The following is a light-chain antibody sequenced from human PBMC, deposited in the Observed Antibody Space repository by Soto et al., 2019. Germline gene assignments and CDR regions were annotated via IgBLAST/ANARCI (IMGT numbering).Light chain of an antibody. J-gene: IGKJ4*01. V-gene: IGKV3-11*01. Sequence: EIVLTQSPATMSLSPGERATLSCRTSQSVSRNLAWYQQKTGQAPRLLIYDASQRATGIAARFSGSGSGTDFTLTISSLDPEDFALYYCQHRSNWPAFGGGTKVEIK. CDR1: QSVSRN. CDR3: QHRSNWPA. CDR2: DAS.